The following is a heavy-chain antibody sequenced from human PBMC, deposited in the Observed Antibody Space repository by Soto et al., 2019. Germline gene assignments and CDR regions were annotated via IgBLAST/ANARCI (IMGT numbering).Heavy chain of an antibody. CDR3: AKVTAGYHDAFDI. V-gene: IGHV3-21*06. J-gene: IGHJ3*02. CDR1: WFTFTSYS. CDR2: ISSTTHYI. Sequence: PGGSLRLSCAASWFTFTSYSMNWVRQAPGKGLEWVSSISSTTHYIYYADSMSGRFTISRDNPKNAVYLEMNSLRAEDTAVYYCAKVTAGYHDAFDIWGQGTMVTV. D-gene: IGHD2-2*01.